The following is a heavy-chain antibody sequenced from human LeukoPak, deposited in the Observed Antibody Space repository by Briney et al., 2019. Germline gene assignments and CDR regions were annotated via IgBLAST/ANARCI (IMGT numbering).Heavy chain of an antibody. Sequence: GGSLRLSCTASGFRFSDYSMNWVRQAPGKGLEWVSSIRSSSSYTYYADSVKGRFTISRDNAKNSLYLQMNSLRAEDTAVYYCARGGWQNYVWGSYRFDYWGQGTLVTVSS. D-gene: IGHD3-16*02. CDR2: IRSSSSYT. V-gene: IGHV3-21*01. J-gene: IGHJ4*02. CDR3: ARGGWQNYVWGSYRFDY. CDR1: GFRFSDYS.